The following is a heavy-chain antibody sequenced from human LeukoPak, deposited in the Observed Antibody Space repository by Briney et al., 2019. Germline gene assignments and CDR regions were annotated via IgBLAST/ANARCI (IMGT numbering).Heavy chain of an antibody. Sequence: PGRSLRLSCAASGFTFSSFAMHWVRQAPGKGLQWVAAILYDGSNKYYADSVKGRFTVSRDNSKNTLYLQMNNLRAEDTAVYYCAKGTYDSTPFGSWGQGTLVTVSS. V-gene: IGHV3-30-3*01. CDR1: GFTFSSFA. D-gene: IGHD3-16*01. CDR3: AKGTYDSTPFGS. CDR2: ILYDGSNK. J-gene: IGHJ4*02.